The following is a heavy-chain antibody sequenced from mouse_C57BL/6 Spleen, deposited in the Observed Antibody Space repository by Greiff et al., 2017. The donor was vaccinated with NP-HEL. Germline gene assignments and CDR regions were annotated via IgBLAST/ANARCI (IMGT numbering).Heavy chain of an antibody. CDR2: IYPRDGST. D-gene: IGHD2-4*01. J-gene: IGHJ1*03. Sequence: VQLQQSDAELVKPGASVKISCKVSGYTFTDHTIHWMKQRPEQGLEWIGYIYPRDGSTKYNEKFKGKATLTADKSSSTAYMQLNSRTYEDSAVYVCARRDYDWYFDVWGTGTTVTVSS. V-gene: IGHV1-78*01. CDR3: ARRDYDWYFDV. CDR1: GYTFTDHT.